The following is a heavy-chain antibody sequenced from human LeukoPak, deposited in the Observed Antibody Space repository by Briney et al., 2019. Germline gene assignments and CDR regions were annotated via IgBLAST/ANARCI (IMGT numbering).Heavy chain of an antibody. CDR1: GFTFSSYA. Sequence: GGSLRLSCAASGFTFSSYAMSWVRQAPGKGLEWVANIKQDGSEKYYVDSVKGRFTISRDNAKNSLYLQMNSLRTEDTAVYYCARGSYDSSGYYHYFQHWGQGTLVTVSS. V-gene: IGHV3-7*01. D-gene: IGHD3-22*01. J-gene: IGHJ1*01. CDR2: IKQDGSEK. CDR3: ARGSYDSSGYYHYFQH.